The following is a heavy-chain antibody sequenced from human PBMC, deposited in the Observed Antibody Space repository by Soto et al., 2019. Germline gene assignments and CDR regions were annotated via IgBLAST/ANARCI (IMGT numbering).Heavy chain of an antibody. CDR2: IFHDGST. J-gene: IGHJ4*02. CDR3: ARDEYNDSSD. V-gene: IGHV4-4*02. D-gene: IGHD1-1*01. Sequence: QVHLQESGPGLVKPSGTLSLTCAVSGASISSGSWWSWVRQPPGKGLEWIGEIFHDGSTNYNPSLKSRVTMSVDKSKNYFSLELTSVTAADTGLYYCARDEYNDSSDWGQGTLVTVSS. CDR1: GASISSGSW.